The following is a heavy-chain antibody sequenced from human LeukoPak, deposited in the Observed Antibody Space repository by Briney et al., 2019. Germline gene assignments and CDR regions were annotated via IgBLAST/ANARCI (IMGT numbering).Heavy chain of an antibody. CDR3: GRGGIALAGLDY. V-gene: IGHV3-30*03. CDR1: GFTFSSYG. CDR2: ISYDGSNK. Sequence: GGSLRLSCAASGFTFSSYGMHWVRQAPGKGLEWVAVISYDGSNKYYADSVKGRFTISRDNSKNTLYLQMNSLRVEDTAVYYCGRGGIALAGLDYWGQGTLVTVSS. J-gene: IGHJ4*02. D-gene: IGHD6-19*01.